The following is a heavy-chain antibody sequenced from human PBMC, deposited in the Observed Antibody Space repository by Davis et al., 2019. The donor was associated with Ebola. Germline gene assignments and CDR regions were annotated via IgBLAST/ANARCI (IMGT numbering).Heavy chain of an antibody. CDR2: IRSGRADYI. CDR1: GFIFTNYA. Sequence: PGGSLRLSCVTSGFIFTNYAMHWVRQAPGKGLEWVASIRSGRADYIHHADAVRGRLTISTDPAKNSVYLQMNSLRAEDTGVYYCGRGSDRWELLSYWGQGTIVTVSS. CDR3: GRGSDRWELLSY. D-gene: IGHD1-26*01. J-gene: IGHJ4*02. V-gene: IGHV3-21*01.